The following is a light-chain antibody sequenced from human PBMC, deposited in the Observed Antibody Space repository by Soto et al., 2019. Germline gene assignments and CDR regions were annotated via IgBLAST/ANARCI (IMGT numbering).Light chain of an antibody. Sequence: NFMLTQPSYVSESPGKTVIISCTGSGGDIRGNYVKWYQKRPGSAPTTVIYEDDQRPSAFPDRFSGSVDGSSNSASLTISGLKAEDEADYYCQSYDGNNHVVFGGGTKLTVL. V-gene: IGLV6-57*02. J-gene: IGLJ2*01. CDR3: QSYDGNNHVV. CDR2: EDD. CDR1: GGDIRGNY.